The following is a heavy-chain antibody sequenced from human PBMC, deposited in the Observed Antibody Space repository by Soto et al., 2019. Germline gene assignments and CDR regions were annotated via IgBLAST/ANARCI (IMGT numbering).Heavy chain of an antibody. CDR3: AKDQNDYDSKPHDL. CDR2: ISDSGGRT. Sequence: GGSLRLSCAASGFTFSSYAMSWVRQAPGKGLEWVSGISDSGGRTYYADSVRGRFAISRDNFNDTLYLQMNSLTAEDTAVYYCAKDQNDYDSKPHDLWGQGTLVTVSS. V-gene: IGHV3-23*01. J-gene: IGHJ4*02. D-gene: IGHD5-12*01. CDR1: GFTFSSYA.